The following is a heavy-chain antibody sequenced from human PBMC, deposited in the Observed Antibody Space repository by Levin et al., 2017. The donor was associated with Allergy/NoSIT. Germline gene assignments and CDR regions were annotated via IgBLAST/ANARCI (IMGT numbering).Heavy chain of an antibody. CDR2: IWYDGSNK. Sequence: GGSLRLSCAASGFTFSNYGMHWVRQAPGKGLEWVTIIWYDGSNKYYADSVKGRFTISRDNSKNTLYLQMNSLRAEDTAVYYCARGQRDFWSGYWGDYWGQGTLVTVSS. J-gene: IGHJ4*02. V-gene: IGHV3-33*01. CDR1: GFTFSNYG. CDR3: ARGQRDFWSGYWGDY. D-gene: IGHD3-3*01.